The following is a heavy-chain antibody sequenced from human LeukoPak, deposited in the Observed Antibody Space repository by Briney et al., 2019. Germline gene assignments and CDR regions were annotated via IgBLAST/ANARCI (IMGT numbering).Heavy chain of an antibody. CDR1: GGSISSSSYY. V-gene: IGHV4-39*01. CDR3: AGNVNDYGDYGGFRDY. J-gene: IGHJ4*02. CDR2: RYYSGST. D-gene: IGHD4-17*01. Sequence: SETLSLTCTVSGGSISSSSYYWGWIREPPGKGLEWIGSRYYSGSTHYNPSLKSRVTISVDTSKNQFSLKLSSVTAADTAVYYCAGNVNDYGDYGGFRDYWGQGTLVTVSS.